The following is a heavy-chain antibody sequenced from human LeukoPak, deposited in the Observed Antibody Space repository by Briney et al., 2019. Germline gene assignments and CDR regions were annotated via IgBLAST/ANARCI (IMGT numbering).Heavy chain of an antibody. CDR1: GGTFNSYA. CDR2: IIPIFGTA. V-gene: IGHV1-69*05. Sequence: SVKVSCKASGGTFNSYAISCVRQAPGQGLEWMGRIIPIFGTANYAQKFQGRVTITTDESTSTAYMELSSLRSEDTAVYYCARAPDSSGYYWNDAFDIWGQGTMVTVSS. CDR3: ARAPDSSGYYWNDAFDI. D-gene: IGHD3-22*01. J-gene: IGHJ3*02.